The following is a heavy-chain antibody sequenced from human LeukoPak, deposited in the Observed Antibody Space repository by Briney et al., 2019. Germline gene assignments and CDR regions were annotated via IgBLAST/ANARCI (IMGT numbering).Heavy chain of an antibody. Sequence: SETLSLTCTVSGGSISNYYWSWIRQPPGKGLEWIGYIYYSGTTNYSPSLKSRVTISVDTSKNQFSLKLSSVTAADTAVYYCARDYGGSSPVPYYYYYGMDVWGQGTTVTVSS. CDR1: GGSISNYY. CDR2: IYYSGTT. D-gene: IGHD1-26*01. CDR3: ARDYGGSSPVPYYYYYGMDV. J-gene: IGHJ6*02. V-gene: IGHV4-59*01.